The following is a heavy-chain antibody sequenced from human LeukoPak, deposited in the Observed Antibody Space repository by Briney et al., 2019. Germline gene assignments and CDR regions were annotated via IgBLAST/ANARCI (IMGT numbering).Heavy chain of an antibody. CDR2: IGTAGDT. CDR3: ARVAKERVGGVYYFDY. Sequence: LSGGSLRLSCAASGFTFSDYDMHWVRQATGKGLEWVSAIGTAGDTYYTGSVKGPFTISRENAKNSLYLQMNSLRAGDTAVYYCARVAKERVGGVYYFDYWGQGTLVTVSS. J-gene: IGHJ4*02. D-gene: IGHD1-1*01. V-gene: IGHV3-13*01. CDR1: GFTFSDYD.